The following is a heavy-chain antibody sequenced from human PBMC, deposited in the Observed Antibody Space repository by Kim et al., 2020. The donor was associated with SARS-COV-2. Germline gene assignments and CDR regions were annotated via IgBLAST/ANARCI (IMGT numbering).Heavy chain of an antibody. CDR3: ARALIAVAGTFDY. J-gene: IGHJ4*02. CDR1: GGSFSGYY. V-gene: IGHV4-34*01. CDR2: INHSGST. Sequence: SETLSLTCAVYGGSFSGYYWSWIRQPPGKGLEWIGEINHSGSTNYNPSLKSRVTISVDTSKNQFSLKLSSVTAADTAVYYCARALIAVAGTFDYWGQGTLVTVSS. D-gene: IGHD6-19*01.